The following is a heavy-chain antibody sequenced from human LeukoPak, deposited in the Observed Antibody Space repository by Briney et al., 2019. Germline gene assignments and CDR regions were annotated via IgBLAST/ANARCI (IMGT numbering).Heavy chain of an antibody. CDR3: ARRKPPVDYDFWSGYYLPDYYYYYGMDV. D-gene: IGHD3-3*01. CDR2: MNPNSGNT. V-gene: IGHV1-8*02. Sequence: ASVKVSCKASGYAFTGYYIHWVRQAAGQGFEWMGWMNPNSGNTGYAQKFQGRVTMTRNTSISTAYMELSSLRSEDTAVYYCARRKPPVDYDFWSGYYLPDYYYYYGMDVWGQGTTVTVSS. J-gene: IGHJ6*02. CDR1: GYAFTGYY.